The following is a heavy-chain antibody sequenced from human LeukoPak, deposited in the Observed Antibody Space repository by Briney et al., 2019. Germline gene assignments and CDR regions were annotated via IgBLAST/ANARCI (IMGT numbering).Heavy chain of an antibody. CDR2: INPTSGAT. Sequence: ASVKVSCKPSGYTFSVYYIHWVRQAPRQGLEWMGWINPTSGATNYAQKFQGRVTMTRDTSISTAYMELNSLRSDDTAVYYCARLMVRGKWFDPWGQGTLVTVSS. J-gene: IGHJ5*02. CDR3: ARLMVRGKWFDP. D-gene: IGHD3-10*01. V-gene: IGHV1-2*02. CDR1: GYTFSVYY.